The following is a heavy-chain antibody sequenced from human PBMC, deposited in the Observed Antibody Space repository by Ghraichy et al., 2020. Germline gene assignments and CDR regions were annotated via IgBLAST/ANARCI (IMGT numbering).Heavy chain of an antibody. CDR3: AKAIQLWSHHWDY. J-gene: IGHJ4*02. Sequence: GGSLRLSCAASRFTFSSYAMSWVRQAPGKGLEWVSTVSGSGGTTYYADSVKGRFTISRDNSKNTLYLQMNSLRAEDTAVYYCAKAIQLWSHHWDYWGQGTLVTVSS. CDR1: RFTFSSYA. D-gene: IGHD5-18*01. CDR2: VSGSGGTT. V-gene: IGHV3-23*01.